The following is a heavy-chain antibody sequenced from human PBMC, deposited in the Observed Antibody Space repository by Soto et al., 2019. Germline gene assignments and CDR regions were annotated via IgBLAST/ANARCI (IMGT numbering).Heavy chain of an antibody. J-gene: IGHJ3*02. CDR2: IYPGDSDT. CDR1: GYSFTSYW. CDR3: ARTLYYYGSGSYFFPSYGAFDS. D-gene: IGHD3-10*01. Sequence: GESLKISCKGSGYSFTSYWIGWVRQMPGKGLEWMGIIYPGDSDTRYSPSLQGQVTISADKSISTAYLQWSSLKASDTAMYYCARTLYYYGSGSYFFPSYGAFDSWGQGTMVTVSS. V-gene: IGHV5-51*01.